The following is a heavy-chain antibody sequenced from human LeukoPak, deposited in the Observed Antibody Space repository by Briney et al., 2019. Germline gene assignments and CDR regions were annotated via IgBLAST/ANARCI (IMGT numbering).Heavy chain of an antibody. V-gene: IGHV4-30-4*01. CDR2: IYYSGST. Sequence: SETLSLTCTVSGGSISSGDYYRSWIRQPPGKGLEWIGYIYYSGSTYYNPSLKSRVTISVDTSKNQFSLKLSSVTAADTAVYYCTGGYSYGYSFDYWGQGTLVTVSS. D-gene: IGHD5-18*01. J-gene: IGHJ4*02. CDR1: GGSISSGDYY. CDR3: TGGYSYGYSFDY.